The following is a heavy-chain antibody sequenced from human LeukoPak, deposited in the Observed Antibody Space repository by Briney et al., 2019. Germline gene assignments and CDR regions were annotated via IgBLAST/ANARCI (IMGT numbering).Heavy chain of an antibody. Sequence: ASVKASCKASGGTFSSYAISWVRQAPGQGLEWMGGIIPIFGTANYAQKFQGRVTITADESTSTAYMELSSLRSEDTAVYYCARDYYDILTGYYLLDYWGQGTLVTVSS. V-gene: IGHV1-69*13. CDR1: GGTFSSYA. CDR2: IIPIFGTA. D-gene: IGHD3-9*01. J-gene: IGHJ4*02. CDR3: ARDYYDILTGYYLLDY.